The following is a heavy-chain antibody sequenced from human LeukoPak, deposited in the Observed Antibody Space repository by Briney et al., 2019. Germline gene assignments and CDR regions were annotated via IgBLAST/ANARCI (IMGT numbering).Heavy chain of an antibody. CDR1: GFTFSGYV. CDR2: ISFDGSHK. Sequence: PGGSLRLSCAASGFTFSGYVFHWVRQAPGKGLEWVAVISFDGSHKYYADSVKGRFTISRDNSKNTLFLQMSSLRAEDTAVYYCAKSILWKAVAGYYFDYWGQGTLVTVSS. J-gene: IGHJ4*02. D-gene: IGHD6-19*01. CDR3: AKSILWKAVAGYYFDY. V-gene: IGHV3-30-3*02.